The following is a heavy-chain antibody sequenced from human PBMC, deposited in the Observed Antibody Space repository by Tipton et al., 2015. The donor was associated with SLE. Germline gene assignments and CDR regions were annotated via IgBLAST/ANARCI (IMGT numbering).Heavy chain of an antibody. J-gene: IGHJ6*03. CDR2: IYHSGST. V-gene: IGHV4-38-2*02. D-gene: IGHD6-19*01. Sequence: TLSLTCSVSGYSISSGYYWGWIRQPPGKGLEWIGSIYHSGSTYYNPSLKSRVTISVDTSKNQFSLELTYVTAADTAVYYCARGVAGYYFYYYLDVWGSGTAVTVSS. CDR3: ARGVAGYYFYYYLDV. CDR1: GYSISSGYY.